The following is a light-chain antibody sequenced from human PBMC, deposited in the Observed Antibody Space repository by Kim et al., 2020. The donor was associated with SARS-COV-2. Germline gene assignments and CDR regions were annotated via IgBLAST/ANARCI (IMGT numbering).Light chain of an antibody. CDR3: FLFYSATGI. CDR1: TGAVTSGHY. J-gene: IGLJ2*01. Sequence: QAVVTQDPSLTVSPGETVTLTCGSSTGAVTSGHYPFWFQQKPGQAPRTLIYYTTNRHSWTPARFSGSLLGGKAALTLSGAQPEDEAEYFCFLFYSATGIFGGGTQLTVL. CDR2: YTT. V-gene: IGLV7-46*01.